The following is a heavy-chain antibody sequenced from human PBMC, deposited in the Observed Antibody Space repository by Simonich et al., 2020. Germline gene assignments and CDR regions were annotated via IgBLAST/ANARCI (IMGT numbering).Heavy chain of an antibody. V-gene: IGHV3-7*01. CDR3: ARDGLGTAYYYYMDV. CDR1: GFTFSSFW. Sequence: EVQLVESGGGLVQPGGSLGLPCAAPGFTFSSFWMSWVRQAPGKGLEWGANKKQDGSEKYYVDSVKGRFTISRDNAKNSLYLQMNSLRAEDTAVYYCARDGLGTAYYYYMDVWGKGTTVTVSS. D-gene: IGHD7-27*01. CDR2: KKQDGSEK. J-gene: IGHJ6*03.